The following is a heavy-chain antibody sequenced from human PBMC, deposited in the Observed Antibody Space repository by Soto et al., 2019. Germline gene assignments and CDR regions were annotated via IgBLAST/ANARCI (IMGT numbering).Heavy chain of an antibody. Sequence: QVQLQESGPGLVKPSETLSLTCTVSGGSISSYYWSWIRQPPGKGLEWIGYIYYSGSTNYNPSLNRLVTISVDTSKTHFSLKLSSVTAAATAVYYCAREGVSSSWYNYYGMDVWGQGTTVTVSS. D-gene: IGHD6-13*01. V-gene: IGHV4-59*01. CDR1: GGSISSYY. J-gene: IGHJ6*02. CDR2: IYYSGST. CDR3: AREGVSSSWYNYYGMDV.